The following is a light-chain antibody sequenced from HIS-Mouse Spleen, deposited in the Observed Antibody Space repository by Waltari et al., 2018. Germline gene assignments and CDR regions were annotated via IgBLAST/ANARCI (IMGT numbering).Light chain of an antibody. Sequence: SYELTQPPSVSVSPGQTARITCSGDALPKKYAYWYQQKSGQAPVLVIYEDSKRPSGIPERCSGSGSGTMATLTISGAQVEDEADYYCYSTDSSGNHRVFGGGTKLTVL. J-gene: IGLJ2*01. CDR2: EDS. CDR3: YSTDSSGNHRV. CDR1: ALPKKY. V-gene: IGLV3-10*01.